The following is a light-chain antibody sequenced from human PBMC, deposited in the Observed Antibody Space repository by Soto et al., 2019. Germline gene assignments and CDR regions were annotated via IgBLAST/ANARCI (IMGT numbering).Light chain of an antibody. CDR2: DIN. V-gene: IGLV2-14*01. Sequence: QSALTQPASVSGSPGQSITVSCTGTSSDIGGYIFVSWNQQHPGKAPKLMIYDINNRPSGVSKRFSGSKSGNTASLTISGLQAEDEADYYCVSYTARSSYVFGTGTKLTVL. CDR3: VSYTARSSYV. J-gene: IGLJ1*01. CDR1: SSDIGGYIF.